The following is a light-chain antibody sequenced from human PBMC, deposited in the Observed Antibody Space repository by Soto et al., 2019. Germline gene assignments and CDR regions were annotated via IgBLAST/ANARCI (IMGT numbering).Light chain of an antibody. CDR1: QNILYNSNSKNY. CDR2: WAS. V-gene: IGKV4-1*01. CDR3: QRYFTNPWT. J-gene: IGKJ1*01. Sequence: DDAVTTHPPAIPVSLRERATIICKSSQNILYNSNSKNYLAWYQHKQGKPPILLIYWASTRESGVPERFSGSGSGTDVTLTFCRLQAEDVAVYDSQRYFTNPWTCNQGTKVDIK.